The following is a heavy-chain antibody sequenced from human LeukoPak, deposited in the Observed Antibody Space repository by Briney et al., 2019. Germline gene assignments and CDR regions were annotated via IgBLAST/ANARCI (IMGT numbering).Heavy chain of an antibody. D-gene: IGHD3-10*01. CDR2: INPNSGGT. CDR3: ARANMVREVVSFFDRNWFDP. V-gene: IGHV1-2*02. CDR1: GYTFTGYY. Sequence: ASVKVSCKSSGYTFTGYYMHWVRQAPAQGLEWMGWINPNSGGTNYAQKFQGRVTMTRDTSISTAYMELSRLRSDDTAVYYCARANMVREVVSFFDRNWFDPWGQGTLVTVSS. J-gene: IGHJ5*02.